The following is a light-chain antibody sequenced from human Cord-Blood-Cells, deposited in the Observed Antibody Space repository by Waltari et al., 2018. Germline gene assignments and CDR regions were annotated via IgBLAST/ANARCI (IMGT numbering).Light chain of an antibody. J-gene: IGLJ3*02. CDR3: CSYAGSSTSV. CDR2: EGS. CDR1: SSDVGSYNL. Sequence: QSALTQPASVSGSPGQSITISCTGTSSDVGSYNLVSWYQQHPGKAPKLVIYEGSKRPSGVSKRFSGSKSGNTASLTISGLQAEDEADYYCCSYAGSSTSVFGGGTKLTVL. V-gene: IGLV2-23*01.